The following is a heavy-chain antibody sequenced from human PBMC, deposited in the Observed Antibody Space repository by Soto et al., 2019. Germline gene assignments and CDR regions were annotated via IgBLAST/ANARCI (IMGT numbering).Heavy chain of an antibody. D-gene: IGHD5-12*01. CDR1: GFSFDDYA. J-gene: IGHJ4*02. CDR2: ISGSGDNT. Sequence: EVQLLESGGGLVQPGGSLRLSCAASGFSFDDYAMTWVRQAAGKGLEWVSAISGSGDNTYYADSVKGRFTTSRDNSKTTLYLQLNSLRAEDTAVYYCAKGYYSGYDLAYFDYWGQGTLVTVSS. CDR3: AKGYYSGYDLAYFDY. V-gene: IGHV3-23*01.